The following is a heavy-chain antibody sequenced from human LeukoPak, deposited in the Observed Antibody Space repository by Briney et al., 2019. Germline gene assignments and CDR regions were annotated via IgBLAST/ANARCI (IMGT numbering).Heavy chain of an antibody. CDR2: ISSNGTTI. V-gene: IGHV3-48*03. CDR3: ARVGVVVAATGNLWFDP. Sequence: GGSLRLSCAASGFTFSSYEMNWVRQAPGKGLEWVSYISSNGTTIYYADSVKGRFTISRDNAKNSLYLQMNSLRAEDTAVYYCARVGVVVAATGNLWFDPWGQGTLVTVSS. CDR1: GFTFSSYE. J-gene: IGHJ5*02. D-gene: IGHD2-15*01.